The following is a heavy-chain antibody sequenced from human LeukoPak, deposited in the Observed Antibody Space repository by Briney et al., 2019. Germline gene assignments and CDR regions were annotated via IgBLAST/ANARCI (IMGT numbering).Heavy chain of an antibody. D-gene: IGHD2-15*01. CDR3: ARGRGYCSGGSCYTGDN. CDR2: INHSGST. CDR1: GGSFSGYY. J-gene: IGHJ4*02. V-gene: IGHV4-34*01. Sequence: SETLSLTCAVYGGSFSGYYWSWIRQPPGKGLEWIGGINHSGSTNYNPSLKSRVTISVDTSKNQFSLKLSSVTAADTAVYYCARGRGYCSGGSCYTGDNWGQGTLVTVSS.